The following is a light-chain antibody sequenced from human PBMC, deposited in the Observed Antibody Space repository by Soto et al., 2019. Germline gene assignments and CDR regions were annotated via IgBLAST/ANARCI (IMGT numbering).Light chain of an antibody. Sequence: IVLTQSPATLSVSPGETATLSCRASENINTYLAWYQQKPGQAPKLLIYDASNRATGIPARFSASGSGTDFTLSISSLEPEDFAVYYCQHRYNGPLTFGGGTKVEIK. CDR3: QHRYNGPLT. CDR2: DAS. CDR1: ENINTY. V-gene: IGKV3-11*01. J-gene: IGKJ4*01.